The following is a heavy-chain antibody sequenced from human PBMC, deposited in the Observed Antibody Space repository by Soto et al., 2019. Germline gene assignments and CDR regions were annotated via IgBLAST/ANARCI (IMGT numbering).Heavy chain of an antibody. J-gene: IGHJ6*02. V-gene: IGHV3-53*01. CDR3: AREMIVVVNAYYYYYGMDV. CDR2: IYSGGST. D-gene: IGHD3-22*01. Sequence: LRLSCAASGFTVSSNYMSWVRQAPGKGLEWVSVIYSGGSTYYADSVKGRFTISRDNSKNTLYLQMNSLRAEDTAVYYCAREMIVVVNAYYYYYGMDVWGQGTTVTVS. CDR1: GFTVSSNY.